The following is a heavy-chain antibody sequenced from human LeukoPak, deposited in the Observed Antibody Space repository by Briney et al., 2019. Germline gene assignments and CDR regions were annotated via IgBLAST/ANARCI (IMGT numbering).Heavy chain of an antibody. CDR3: ATLSQTLPFDY. V-gene: IGHV3-74*01. CDR1: GFSFTTYW. J-gene: IGHJ4*02. CDR2: INTDGSDA. Sequence: QTGGSLRLSCAASGFSFTTYWMHWVRQTPGKGLVWVALINTDGSDARYTDSVKGRFTISRDNAKNTLYLQVNSLRVEDTAVYYCATLSQTLPFDYWGQGTQVTVSS.